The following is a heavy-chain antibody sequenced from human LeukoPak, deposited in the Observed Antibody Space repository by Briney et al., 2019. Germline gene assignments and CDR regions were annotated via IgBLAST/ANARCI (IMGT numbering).Heavy chain of an antibody. CDR3: ARTVAYCGGDCYSPQEYFQH. J-gene: IGHJ1*01. CDR2: ISSSGSTI. D-gene: IGHD2-21*02. Sequence: GGCLRLSCAASGFTFSDYYMSWIRQAPGKGLEWVSYISSSGSTIYYADSVKGRFTISRDNAKNSLYLQMNSLRAEDTAVYYCARTVAYCGGDCYSPQEYFQHWGQGTLVTVSS. V-gene: IGHV3-11*01. CDR1: GFTFSDYY.